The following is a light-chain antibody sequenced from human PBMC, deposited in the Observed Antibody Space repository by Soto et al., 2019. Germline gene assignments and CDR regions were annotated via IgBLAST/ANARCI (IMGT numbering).Light chain of an antibody. CDR3: AAWDDSLSGSYV. J-gene: IGLJ1*01. Sequence: QSVLTQPPSASGTPGQRVTISCSGSSSNIGSNYVYWYQQLPGTAPKLLINRNNQRPSGVPDRFSGSKSGTSASLAISGLLSEDEADYYCAAWDDSLSGSYVFGTGTKLTVL. CDR2: RNN. V-gene: IGLV1-47*01. CDR1: SSNIGSNY.